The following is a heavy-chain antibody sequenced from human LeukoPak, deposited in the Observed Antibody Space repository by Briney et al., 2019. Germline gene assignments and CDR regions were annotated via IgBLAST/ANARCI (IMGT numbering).Heavy chain of an antibody. CDR1: GFTFSSYW. V-gene: IGHV3-74*01. CDR2: INNDASRT. CDR3: ARAYTCSTTSCYVPFDY. Sequence: GGSLRLSCAASGFTFSSYWMHWVRQPPGKGLVWVSHINNDASRTNYADSVKGRFTISRDNAKNTLYLQMNSLRTEDTAVYYCARAYTCSTTSCYVPFDYWGQGTLVTVSS. D-gene: IGHD2-2*01. J-gene: IGHJ4*02.